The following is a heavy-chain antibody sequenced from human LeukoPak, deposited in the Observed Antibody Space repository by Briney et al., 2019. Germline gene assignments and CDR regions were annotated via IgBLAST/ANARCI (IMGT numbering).Heavy chain of an antibody. V-gene: IGHV3-48*01. Sequence: GGSLRLSCAASGFTFSSYSMNWVRQAPGKGLEWVSYISSSSSTIYYADSVKGRFTISRDNAKNSLYLQMNSLRAEDTAVYYCARGYCSSTSCYTGYYYYYMDVWGKGTTVTVSS. CDR1: GFTFSSYS. CDR2: ISSSSSTI. D-gene: IGHD2-2*02. CDR3: ARGYCSSTSCYTGYYYYYMDV. J-gene: IGHJ6*03.